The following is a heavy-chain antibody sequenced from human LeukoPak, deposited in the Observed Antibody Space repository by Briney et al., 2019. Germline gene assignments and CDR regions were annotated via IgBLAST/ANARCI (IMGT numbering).Heavy chain of an antibody. D-gene: IGHD3-10*01. CDR2: IYYSGST. Sequence: PSETLSLTCTVSGGSISSYYWSWIRQPPGKGLERIGYIYYSGSTNYNPSLKSRVTISVDTSKNQFSLKLSSVTAADTAVYYCARVTYGSGSYYNLVPSDFDYWGQGTLVTVSS. CDR1: GGSISSYY. V-gene: IGHV4-59*01. J-gene: IGHJ4*02. CDR3: ARVTYGSGSYYNLVPSDFDY.